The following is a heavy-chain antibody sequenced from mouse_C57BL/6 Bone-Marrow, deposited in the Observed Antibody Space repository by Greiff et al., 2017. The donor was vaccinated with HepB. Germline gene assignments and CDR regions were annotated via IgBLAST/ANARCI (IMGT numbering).Heavy chain of an antibody. CDR1: GYTFTSYG. Sequence: VMLVESGAELARPGASVKLSCKASGYTFTSYGISWVKQRTGQGLEWIGEIYPRSGNTYYNEKFKGKATLTADKSSSTAYMELRSLTSEDSAVYFCARGYYGSFYWYFDVWGTGTTVTVSS. J-gene: IGHJ1*03. D-gene: IGHD1-1*01. CDR3: ARGYYGSFYWYFDV. CDR2: IYPRSGNT. V-gene: IGHV1-81*01.